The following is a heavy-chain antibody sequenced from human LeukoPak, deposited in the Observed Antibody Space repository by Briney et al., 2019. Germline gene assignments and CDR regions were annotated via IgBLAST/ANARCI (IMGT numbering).Heavy chain of an antibody. CDR2: ISGSGVGT. CDR1: GFIFRNYA. Sequence: GGSLRLSCAGSGFIFRNYAMSWVRQAPGMGLEWVSAISGSGVGTNYADSVKGRFTISRDNSKNTLYLQMNSLRAEDTAVYYHAKNGRDDHDKYFFDFWGQGTQVTVSS. J-gene: IGHJ4*02. D-gene: IGHD3-9*01. V-gene: IGHV3-23*01. CDR3: AKNGRDDHDKYFFDF.